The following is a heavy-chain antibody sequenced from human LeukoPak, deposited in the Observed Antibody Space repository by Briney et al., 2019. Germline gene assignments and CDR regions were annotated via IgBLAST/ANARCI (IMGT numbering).Heavy chain of an antibody. Sequence: QSGGSLRLSCEASGFTFSSYEMNWVRQAPGKGLEWVSYISSSGSTTYYADSVKGRFTISRHSSENTLFLQMNSLRGEDTAVYYCARGSRADASGHWGQGTLVTVSS. CDR2: ISSSGSTT. CDR3: ARGSRADASGH. J-gene: IGHJ4*02. CDR1: GFTFSSYE. V-gene: IGHV3-48*03. D-gene: IGHD6-19*01.